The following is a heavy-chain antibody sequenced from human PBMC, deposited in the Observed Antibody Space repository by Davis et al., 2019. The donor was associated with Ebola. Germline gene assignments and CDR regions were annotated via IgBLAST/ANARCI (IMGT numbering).Heavy chain of an antibody. Sequence: SVKVSCKASGGTFSSYAISWVRQAPGQGLEWMGGIIPIFGTANYAQKFQGRVTITADESTSTAYMELSSLRSEDTAVYYCARVWYYGSGSFYYMDVWGKGTTVTVSS. J-gene: IGHJ6*03. CDR1: GGTFSSYA. CDR2: IIPIFGTA. CDR3: ARVWYYGSGSFYYMDV. D-gene: IGHD3-10*01. V-gene: IGHV1-69*13.